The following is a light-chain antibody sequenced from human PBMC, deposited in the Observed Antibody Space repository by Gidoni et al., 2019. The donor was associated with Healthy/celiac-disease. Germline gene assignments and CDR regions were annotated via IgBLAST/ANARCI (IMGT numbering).Light chain of an antibody. V-gene: IGKV1-39*01. Sequence: DIQMTQYPSSRSASVGDRVTITCRASQSISSYLNWYQQKPGKAPKLLIYAASSLQSGVPSRFSGSGSGTDFTLTISSLQPVDFATYYCQQSYSTPWTFXQXTKVEIK. CDR3: QQSYSTPWT. J-gene: IGKJ1*01. CDR1: QSISSY. CDR2: AAS.